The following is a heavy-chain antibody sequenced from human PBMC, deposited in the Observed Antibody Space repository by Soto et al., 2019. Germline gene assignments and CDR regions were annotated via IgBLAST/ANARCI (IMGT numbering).Heavy chain of an antibody. J-gene: IGHJ4*02. CDR2: IIPALGTI. Sequence: SVKVSCKASGGDFSNHGFNWVRQAPGQRLEWMGRIIPALGTINYAHKFKGRVTITADKSTSTVYLDLNSLGSEDTAFYYCASESLFRAGDSYFDFRGLGTLVTVSS. CDR1: GGDFSNHG. V-gene: IGHV1-69*10. D-gene: IGHD2-21*02. CDR3: ASESLFRAGDSYFDF.